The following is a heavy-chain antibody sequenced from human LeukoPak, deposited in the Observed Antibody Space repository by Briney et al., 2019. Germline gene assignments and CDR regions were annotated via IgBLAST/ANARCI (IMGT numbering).Heavy chain of an antibody. CDR2: IYYSGST. Sequence: GSLRLSCAASGFTVSSNYMSWIRQPPGEGLEWIGFIYYSGSTNYNPSLKSRVTISVDTSKNQFSLKVNSVTAADTAVYYCARHRTSGWGLDYWGQGTLVTVSS. J-gene: IGHJ4*02. V-gene: IGHV4-59*08. CDR1: GFTVSSNY. D-gene: IGHD6-19*01. CDR3: ARHRTSGWGLDY.